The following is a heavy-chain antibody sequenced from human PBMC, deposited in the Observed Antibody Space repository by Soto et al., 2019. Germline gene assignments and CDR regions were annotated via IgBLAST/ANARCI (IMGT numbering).Heavy chain of an antibody. D-gene: IGHD1-26*01. CDR3: ARFGFSGSNFLSYYHYGMDV. CDR1: GYIFINYW. J-gene: IGHJ6*02. V-gene: IGHV5-51*01. Sequence: GESLKISCKGSGYIFINYWIGWVRQMTGKXLEWMAIIYPGDSATVYSPSFQGQVTISADESISTAYLQWSSLKASHTAVYYCARFGFSGSNFLSYYHYGMDVWGQGPTVTVSS. CDR2: IYPGDSAT.